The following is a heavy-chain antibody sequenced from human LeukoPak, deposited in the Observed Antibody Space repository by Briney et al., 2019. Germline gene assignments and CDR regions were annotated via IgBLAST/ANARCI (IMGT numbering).Heavy chain of an antibody. V-gene: IGHV3-66*01. D-gene: IGHD2-2*01. CDR3: ALPAATINFDY. CDR1: GFTVSSNY. CDR2: IYSGGST. J-gene: IGHJ4*02. Sequence: PGGSLRLSCAASGFTVSSNYMSWVRQAPGKGLEWVSVIYSGGSTYYADSVKGRFTISRDNSKNTLYLQMSSLRAEDTAVYYCALPAATINFDYWGQGTLVTVSS.